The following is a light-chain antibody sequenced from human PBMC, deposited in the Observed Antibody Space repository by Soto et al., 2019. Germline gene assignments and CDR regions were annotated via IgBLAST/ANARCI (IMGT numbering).Light chain of an antibody. CDR2: GVS. J-gene: IGKJ3*01. CDR1: QSVNSNY. V-gene: IGKV3-20*01. Sequence: EIVLTQSPGTLSLSPGERATLSCRASQSVNSNYLAWHQQKPGQAPRLLIYGVSSRATGIPDRFSGSGSGTDFTLTISRLEPEDFAVYYCQQYGNSRVTFGPGTKVDIK. CDR3: QQYGNSRVT.